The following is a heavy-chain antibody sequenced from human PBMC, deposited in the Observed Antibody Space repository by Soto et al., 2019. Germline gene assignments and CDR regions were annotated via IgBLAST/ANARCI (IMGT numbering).Heavy chain of an antibody. Sequence: SETLSLTCTVSGGSISSGGYYWSWIRQHPGKGLEWIGYIYYSGSTYYNPSLKSRVTISVDKSKNQFSLKLSSVTAADTAVYYCARVYSGSYSDSWGQGTLVTVSP. D-gene: IGHD1-26*01. CDR1: GGSISSGGYY. J-gene: IGHJ4*02. CDR2: IYYSGST. V-gene: IGHV4-31*03. CDR3: ARVYSGSYSDS.